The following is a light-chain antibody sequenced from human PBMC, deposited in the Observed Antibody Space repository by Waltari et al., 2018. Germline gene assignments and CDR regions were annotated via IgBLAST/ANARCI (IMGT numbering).Light chain of an antibody. J-gene: IGKJ1*01. CDR2: KAS. V-gene: IGKV1-5*03. Sequence: DIQMTQSPSTLSASVGDRVTITCRASQSISTWLAWYHQRPGEAPNLLIYKASSLEGGVPSRFSGSGSGTEFTLTNSSLQPDDFATYYCHQYHIYPGTFGQGTKVEIK. CDR3: HQYHIYPGT. CDR1: QSISTW.